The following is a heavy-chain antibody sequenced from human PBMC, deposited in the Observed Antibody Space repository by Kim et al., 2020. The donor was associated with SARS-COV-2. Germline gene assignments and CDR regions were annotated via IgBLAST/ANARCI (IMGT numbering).Heavy chain of an antibody. Sequence: GGSLRLSCAASGFTVSSNYMSWVRQAPGKGLEWVSVIYSGGSTYYADSVKGRFTISRDNSKNTLYLQMNSLRAEDTAVYYCARDAYYYGSGIGWGYYGMDVWGQGTTVTVSS. CDR3: ARDAYYYGSGIGWGYYGMDV. CDR2: IYSGGST. J-gene: IGHJ6*02. D-gene: IGHD3-10*01. CDR1: GFTVSSNY. V-gene: IGHV3-53*01.